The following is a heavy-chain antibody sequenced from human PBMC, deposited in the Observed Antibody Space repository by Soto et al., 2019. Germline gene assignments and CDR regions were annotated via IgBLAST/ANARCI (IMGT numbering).Heavy chain of an antibody. CDR1: GFTFNNYA. CDR3: ATGRGGSGSLTPRVDF. J-gene: IGHJ4*02. V-gene: IGHV3-23*01. Sequence: EVQLLESGGGLVQPGGSLRLSCAASGFTFNNYAMTWVRQAPGKGLEWVSAISGSGDTTSYATSVKGRFTVSRDGSKNTLYLQMSSLRAEDTALYYCATGRGGSGSLTPRVDFWGQGTLVTVSS. CDR2: ISGSGDTT. D-gene: IGHD3-10*01.